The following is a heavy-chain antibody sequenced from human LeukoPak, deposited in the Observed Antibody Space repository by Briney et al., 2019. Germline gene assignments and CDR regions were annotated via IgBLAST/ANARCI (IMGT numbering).Heavy chain of an antibody. CDR2: INSDGTIT. Sequence: GGSLRLSCAVSGFDFSTYWMNWVRQAPGKGLVWVSRINSDGTITSYADSVQGRFTISRDNTKNTLYPQMNSLKAEDTAVYFCVQISIGWGQGTLVTVSS. J-gene: IGHJ4*02. CDR3: VQISIG. V-gene: IGHV3-74*01. CDR1: GFDFSTYW. D-gene: IGHD2-15*01.